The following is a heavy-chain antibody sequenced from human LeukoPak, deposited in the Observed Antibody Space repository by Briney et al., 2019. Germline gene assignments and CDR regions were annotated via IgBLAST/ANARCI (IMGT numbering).Heavy chain of an antibody. V-gene: IGHV4-34*01. CDR3: ARGLRGPYNWFDP. CDR2: INHSGST. D-gene: IGHD4-17*01. CDR1: GGSFSGYY. Sequence: SETLSLTCAVYGGSFSGYYWSWIRQPPGKGLEWIGEINHSGSTNYNPSLKSRVTISVDTSKNQFSLKLSSVTAADTAVYYCARGLRGPYNWFDPWGQGTLVTVSS. J-gene: IGHJ5*02.